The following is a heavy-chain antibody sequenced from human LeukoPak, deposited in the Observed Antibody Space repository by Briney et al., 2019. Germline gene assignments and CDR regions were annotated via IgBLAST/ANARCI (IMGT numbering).Heavy chain of an antibody. CDR3: ASLGRYSGSYPLDY. Sequence: SETLSLTCTVSGGSISSYYWSWIRQAPGKGLEWIGNIYYSGSTYYNPSLKSRVTISVDTSKNQFSLKLSSVTAADTAVYYCASLGRYSGSYPLDYWGQGTLVTVSS. D-gene: IGHD1-26*01. V-gene: IGHV4-59*08. J-gene: IGHJ4*02. CDR2: IYYSGST. CDR1: GGSISSYY.